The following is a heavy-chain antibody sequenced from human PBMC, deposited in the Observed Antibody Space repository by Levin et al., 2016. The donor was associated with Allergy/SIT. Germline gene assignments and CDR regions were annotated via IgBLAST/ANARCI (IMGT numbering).Heavy chain of an antibody. D-gene: IGHD5-24*01. Sequence: GGSLRLSCAASGFTFSDYYLTWIRQAPGKGLEWVSYISTSSTYTTYADSVKGRFSISRDNAKNSLYLQVNSLRPEDTAIYYCARCRDVDLWLFYGVDVWGQGTTVTVSS. CDR2: ISTSSTYT. J-gene: IGHJ6*02. V-gene: IGHV3-11*03. CDR1: GFTFSDYY. CDR3: ARCRDVDLWLFYGVDV.